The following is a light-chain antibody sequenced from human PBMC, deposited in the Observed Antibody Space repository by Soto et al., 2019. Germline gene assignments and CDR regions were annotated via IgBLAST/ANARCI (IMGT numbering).Light chain of an antibody. J-gene: IGKJ4*01. CDR1: QSINSN. Sequence: EVLMTQSPATLSVSPGDRATLSCRASQSINSNLAWYQQQPGQAPRLLIYGASTRATGIPARFSGSGSGTEFTLTISSLQSEDFAIYYCQQYNNWLMLSFGGGTKVDIK. CDR3: QQYNNWLMLS. CDR2: GAS. V-gene: IGKV3-15*01.